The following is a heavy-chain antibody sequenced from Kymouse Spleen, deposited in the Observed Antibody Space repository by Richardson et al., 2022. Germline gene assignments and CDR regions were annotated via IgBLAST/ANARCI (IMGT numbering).Heavy chain of an antibody. J-gene: IGHJ4*02. V-gene: IGHV3-33*01. CDR2: IWYDGSNK. Sequence: QVQLVESGGGVVQPGRSLRLSCAASGFTFSSYGMHWVRQAPGKGLEWVAVIWYDGSNKYYADSVKGRFTISRDNSKNTLYLQMNSLRAEDTAVYYCARGTAYYDILTGYYNDFDYWGQGTLVTVSS. CDR3: ARGTAYYDILTGYYNDFDY. CDR1: GFTFSSYG. D-gene: IGHD3-9*01.